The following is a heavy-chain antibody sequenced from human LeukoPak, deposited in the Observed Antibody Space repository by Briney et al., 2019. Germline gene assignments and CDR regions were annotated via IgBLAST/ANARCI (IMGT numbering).Heavy chain of an antibody. Sequence: PGGSLRLSCAASGLTFSSYWMSWVRQVPGKGLEWVANIRPDGSEKYFVDSVKGRFTISRDNAKNSLYLQMNSLRAEDTAVYYCARDDGFRTVDYWGQGTLVTVSS. CDR1: GLTFSSYW. V-gene: IGHV3-7*01. D-gene: IGHD1-1*01. CDR2: IRPDGSEK. J-gene: IGHJ4*02. CDR3: ARDDGFRTVDY.